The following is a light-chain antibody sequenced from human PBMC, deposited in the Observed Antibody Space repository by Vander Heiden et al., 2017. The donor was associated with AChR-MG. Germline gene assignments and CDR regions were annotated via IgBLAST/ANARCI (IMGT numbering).Light chain of an antibody. CDR2: WAS. CDR1: QSLLYSSNNYNY. J-gene: IGKJ3*01. Sequence: DLVMIQSPDSLAASLGEPATINCKSSQSLLYSSNNYNYLAWYQQKPGQPPKLLMFWASTRESGVPDRFSGSGYGTDFTLTISSLQAEDVAVYYCQQHYTTPFTFGPGTKVSIK. CDR3: QQHYTTPFT. V-gene: IGKV4-1*01.